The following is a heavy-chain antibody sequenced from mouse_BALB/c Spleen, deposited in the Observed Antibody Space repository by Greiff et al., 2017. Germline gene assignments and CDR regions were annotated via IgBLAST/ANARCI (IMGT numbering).Heavy chain of an antibody. V-gene: IGHV1S137*01. D-gene: IGHD2-1*01. CDR2: ISTYYGDA. CDR1: GYTFTDYA. Sequence: QVQLQQSGAELVRPGVSVKISCKGSGYTFTDYAMHWVKQSHAKSLEWIGVISTYYGDASYNQKFKGKATMTVDKSSSTAYMELARLTSEDSAIYYCARNVGKGAMDDWGQGTSVTVSS. J-gene: IGHJ4*01. CDR3: ARNVGKGAMDD.